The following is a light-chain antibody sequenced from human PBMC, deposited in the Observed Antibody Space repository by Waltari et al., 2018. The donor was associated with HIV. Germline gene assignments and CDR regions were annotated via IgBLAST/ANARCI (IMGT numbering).Light chain of an antibody. CDR2: DDS. CDR1: NIGSKT. CDR3: QVWESSSSHSYV. Sequence: SYVLTQPPSVSVAPGQTARISCGGNNIGSKTVHWYRQRPGQAPVLVVYDDSVRPSGIPERFSGSNSVNTATLTIGLVEAGDEADYYCQVWESSSSHSYVFGTGTTVTVL. V-gene: IGLV3-21*02. J-gene: IGLJ1*01.